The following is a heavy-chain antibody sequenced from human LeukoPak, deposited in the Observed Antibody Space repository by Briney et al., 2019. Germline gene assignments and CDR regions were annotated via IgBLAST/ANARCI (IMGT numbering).Heavy chain of an antibody. Sequence: KSGGSLRLSCAASGFTFNSYNMNWVRQAPGKGLEWVSSISSSGTFIYYADSVKGRFTISRDNAKNSLYLQMNTLRAEDTAVYYCARGPYYYDTQPAWFDPWGQGTLVTVSS. V-gene: IGHV3-21*01. CDR3: ARGPYYYDTQPAWFDP. CDR1: GFTFNSYN. D-gene: IGHD3-22*01. J-gene: IGHJ5*02. CDR2: ISSSGTFI.